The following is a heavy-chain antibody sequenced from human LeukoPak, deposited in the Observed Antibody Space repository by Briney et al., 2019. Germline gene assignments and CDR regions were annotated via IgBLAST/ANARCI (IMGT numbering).Heavy chain of an antibody. CDR3: ATPGSSGWYRAFDI. J-gene: IGHJ3*02. CDR1: GYTLTELS. V-gene: IGHV1-24*01. D-gene: IGHD6-19*01. Sequence: ASVKVSCKVSGYTLTELSMHWVRQAPGKGLEWMGGFDPEDGETIYAQKFQGRVTMTEDTSTDTAYMELSSLRSEDTAVYYCATPGSSGWYRAFDIWGQGTMVTVSS. CDR2: FDPEDGET.